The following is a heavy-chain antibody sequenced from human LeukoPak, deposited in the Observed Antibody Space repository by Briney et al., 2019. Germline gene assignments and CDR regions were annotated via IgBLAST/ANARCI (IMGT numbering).Heavy chain of an antibody. V-gene: IGHV3-23*01. CDR2: FNGRGGYT. CDR3: AKGDQPLLYGGAFDS. J-gene: IGHJ4*02. D-gene: IGHD2-2*02. Sequence: GGSLRLSCEVSGFTFNSYVMSWVRRAPGKGLEWVSSFNGRGGYTFYADSVKGRSTLSSDNSKNTLHLQMISLRAEDTAVYYCAKGDQPLLYGGAFDSWGQGTLVTVSS. CDR1: GFTFNSYV.